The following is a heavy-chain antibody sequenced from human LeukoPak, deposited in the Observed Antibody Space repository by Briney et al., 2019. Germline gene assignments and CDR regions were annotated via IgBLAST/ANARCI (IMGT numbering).Heavy chain of an antibody. CDR2: ITSSGSTI. V-gene: IGHV3-48*03. CDR3: AIPTYYYDSSGQGY. CDR1: GFTFSSYE. D-gene: IGHD3-22*01. Sequence: AGGSLRLSCAASGFTFSSYEMNWVRQAPGKGLEWVSYITSSGSTIYYADSVKGRFTISRDNAKNSLYLQMNSLRAEDTAVYYCAIPTYYYDSSGQGYGGQGTLVTVSS. J-gene: IGHJ4*02.